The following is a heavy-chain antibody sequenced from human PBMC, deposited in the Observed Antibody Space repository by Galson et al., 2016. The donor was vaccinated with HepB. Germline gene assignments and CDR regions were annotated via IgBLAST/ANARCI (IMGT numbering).Heavy chain of an antibody. CDR1: GFTFITYA. Sequence: SLRLTCAASGFTFITYAMHWVRQAPGKGLEYVSAISSNGGSTYYADSVKGRFTISRDNSKNTLYLQMSSLRAGDTAIYYCVNGGIAAAGTFLAFDIGGQGTMVTGSS. CDR3: VNGGIAAAGTFLAFDI. J-gene: IGHJ3*02. CDR2: ISSNGGST. D-gene: IGHD6-13*01. V-gene: IGHV3-64D*06.